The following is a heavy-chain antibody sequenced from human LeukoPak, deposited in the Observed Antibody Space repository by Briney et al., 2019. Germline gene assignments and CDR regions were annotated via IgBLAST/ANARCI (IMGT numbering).Heavy chain of an antibody. V-gene: IGHV3-11*06. D-gene: IGHD2-15*01. CDR3: ARGRYCSSGRCYSDFDY. CDR1: GFTFSDYY. CDR2: ISSASSYT. J-gene: IGHJ4*02. Sequence: GGSLRLSCAASGFTFSDYYMSWIRQAPGKGLEWVSYISSASSYTNYAGSVKGRFTISRDNAKNSLYLQMNSLRGEDTAVYYCARGRYCSSGRCYSDFDYWGQGTLVTVSS.